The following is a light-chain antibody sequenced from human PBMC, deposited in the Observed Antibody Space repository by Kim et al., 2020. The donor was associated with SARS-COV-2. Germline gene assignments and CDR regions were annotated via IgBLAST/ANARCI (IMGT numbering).Light chain of an antibody. CDR1: SSDVGRYNY. Sequence: QSALTQPASVSGSPGQSITISCTGTSSDVGRYNYVSWYQQHPGKAPKLMIYDVSNRPSGVSNRFSGSKSGNTASLTISGLQAEDEADYYCSSYTSISTPVVFGGGTKLTVL. CDR2: DVS. V-gene: IGLV2-14*03. J-gene: IGLJ2*01. CDR3: SSYTSISTPVV.